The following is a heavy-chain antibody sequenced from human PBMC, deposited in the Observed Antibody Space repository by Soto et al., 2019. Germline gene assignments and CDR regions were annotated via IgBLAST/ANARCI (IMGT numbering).Heavy chain of an antibody. CDR3: ARGMAAAPYYFDY. CDR1: GYTFTGYY. V-gene: IGHV1-2*02. D-gene: IGHD6-13*01. CDR2: INPNSGGT. Sequence: VASVKVSCKASGYTFTGYYMHWVRQAPGQGLEWMGWINPNSGGTNYAQKFQGRVTMTRDTSISTAYMELSRLRSDDTAVYYCARGMAAAPYYFDYWGQGTQVTVSS. J-gene: IGHJ4*02.